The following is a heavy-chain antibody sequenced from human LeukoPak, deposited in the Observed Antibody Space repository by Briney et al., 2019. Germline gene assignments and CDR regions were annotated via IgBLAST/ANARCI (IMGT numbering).Heavy chain of an antibody. CDR3: VSAEVYYYGARSQLLFDY. Sequence: GASVKVSCKASGYTFTGYYMQWVRQAPGQGLEWMGWINPNSGGTNNAQKFQGRVTLTMDTSIRTASMELSRLRSDHTAACICVSAEVYYYGARSQLLFDYWGQGTLVTVSS. CDR1: GYTFTGYY. V-gene: IGHV1-2*02. J-gene: IGHJ4*02. D-gene: IGHD3-10*01. CDR2: INPNSGGT.